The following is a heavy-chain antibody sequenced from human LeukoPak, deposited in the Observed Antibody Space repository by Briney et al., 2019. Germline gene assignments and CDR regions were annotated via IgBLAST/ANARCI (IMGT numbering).Heavy chain of an antibody. CDR2: IYYSGST. J-gene: IGHJ3*02. Sequence: PSETLSLTCTVSGGSISSSSYYWGWIRQPPGKGLEWIGSIYYSGSTYYNPSLKSRVTISVDTSKNQFSLKLSSVTAADTAVYYCARRKSITIFGVVMGGAFDIWGQGTMVTVSS. CDR1: GGSISSSSYY. CDR3: ARRKSITIFGVVMGGAFDI. D-gene: IGHD3-3*01. V-gene: IGHV4-39*07.